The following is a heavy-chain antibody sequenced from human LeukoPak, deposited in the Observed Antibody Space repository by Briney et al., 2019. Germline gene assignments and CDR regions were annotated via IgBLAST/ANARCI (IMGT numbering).Heavy chain of an antibody. CDR3: ARQRADYYYYYVDV. J-gene: IGHJ6*03. V-gene: IGHV4-39*01. Sequence: SETLSLTCTVSGGSINTANYYWGSLRQPPGTGLEWIGSIYYSETTYDNPSLKSRVTISIETSKNQFSLRLSSVTGSDTAVYYCARQRADYYYYYVDVWGEGTTVAVS. CDR2: IYYSETT. CDR1: GGSINTANYY.